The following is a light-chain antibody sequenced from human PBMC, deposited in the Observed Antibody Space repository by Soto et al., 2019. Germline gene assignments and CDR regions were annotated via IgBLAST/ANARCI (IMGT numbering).Light chain of an antibody. CDR3: QHSNSYSEA. CDR2: KAS. V-gene: IGKV1-5*03. J-gene: IGKJ1*01. CDR1: QSISSC. Sequence: DIQMTQSPSTLSASVGGKVTITCRASQSISSCLACYQQKAGKAPKVLIYKASTLKSGVPSRFSGSGSGTEFNLTISSLQPDDFATYYCQHSNSYSEAFGQGTKVDIK.